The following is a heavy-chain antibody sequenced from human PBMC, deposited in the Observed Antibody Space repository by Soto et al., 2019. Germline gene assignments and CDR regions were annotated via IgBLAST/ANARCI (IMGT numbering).Heavy chain of an antibody. Sequence: SETLSLTCTVSGGSISSGGYYWSWIRQHPGKGLEWIGCIYYSGTTYYNPSLKSRVTMPVDTSQNQFSLKLNSLIAADTAVYYCVRGYYYYGMDFWGQGTTVTVSS. CDR2: IYYSGTT. CDR3: VRGYYYYGMDF. V-gene: IGHV4-31*02. J-gene: IGHJ6*02. CDR1: GGSISSGGYY.